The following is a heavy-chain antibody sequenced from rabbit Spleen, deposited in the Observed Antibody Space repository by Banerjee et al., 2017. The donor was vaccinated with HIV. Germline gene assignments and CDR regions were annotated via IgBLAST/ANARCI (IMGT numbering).Heavy chain of an antibody. CDR2: IAGSSSGFT. D-gene: IGHD4-1*01. CDR3: ARETSGGWGVVLYYFRL. J-gene: IGHJ4*01. V-gene: IGHV1S40*01. Sequence: QSLEESGGDLVKPGASLTLTCAASGFSFSSSDYMCWVRQAPGKGLEWISCIAGSSSGFTYSATWAKGRFTCSKTSSTTVTLQMTSLTVADTATYFCARETSGGWGVVLYYFRLWGPGTLVTVS. CDR1: GFSFSSSDY.